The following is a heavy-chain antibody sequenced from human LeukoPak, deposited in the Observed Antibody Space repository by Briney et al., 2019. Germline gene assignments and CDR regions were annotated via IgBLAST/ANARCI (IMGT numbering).Heavy chain of an antibody. D-gene: IGHD3-10*01. Sequence: ASVKVSCKASGYTFTGYYMHWVRQAPGQGLEWMGWINPNSGGTNYAQKFQGRVTMTRDTSISTAYMELSRLRSDDTAVYYCARDSEMVRGALVYYFDYWGQGTLVTVSS. CDR1: GYTFTGYY. J-gene: IGHJ4*02. CDR2: INPNSGGT. CDR3: ARDSEMVRGALVYYFDY. V-gene: IGHV1-2*02.